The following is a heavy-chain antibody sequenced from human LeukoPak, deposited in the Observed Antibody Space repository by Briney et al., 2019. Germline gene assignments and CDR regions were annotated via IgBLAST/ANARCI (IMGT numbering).Heavy chain of an antibody. V-gene: IGHV1-18*04. CDR1: GYTFTSYG. Sequence: GASVKVSCKASGYTFTSYGISWVRQAPGQGLEWMGWISAYNGNTNYAQKLQGRVTMTTDTSTSTACMELRSLRSDDTAVYYCARSVGGGRYCSGGSCPGDAFDIWGQGTMVTVSS. CDR3: ARSVGGGRYCSGGSCPGDAFDI. CDR2: ISAYNGNT. J-gene: IGHJ3*02. D-gene: IGHD2-15*01.